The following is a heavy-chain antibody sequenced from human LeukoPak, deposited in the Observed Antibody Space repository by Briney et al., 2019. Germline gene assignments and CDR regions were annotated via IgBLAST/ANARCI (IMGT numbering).Heavy chain of an antibody. V-gene: IGHV3-11*04. CDR3: AREVFSSGSFTY. J-gene: IGHJ4*02. Sequence: GGSLRLSCEVSGFSFSVYYMSWLRQAPGKGLEWISYIGLSGYPLDYADSVKGRFTISRDNAKNSLYLEMNSLRAEDAAVYYCAREVFSSGSFTYWGQGTLVTVSS. CDR1: GFSFSVYY. D-gene: IGHD3-22*01. CDR2: IGLSGYPL.